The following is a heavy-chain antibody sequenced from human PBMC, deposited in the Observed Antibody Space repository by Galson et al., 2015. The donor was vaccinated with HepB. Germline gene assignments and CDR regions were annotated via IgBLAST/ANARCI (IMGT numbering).Heavy chain of an antibody. CDR2: ISSSSSTI. CDR3: ARNRELDYGDYGVFNYYYGMDV. Sequence: SLRLSCAASGFTFSSYSMNWVRQAPGKGLEWVSYISSSSSTIYYADSVKGRFTISRDNAKNSLYLQMNSLRDEDTAVYYCARNRELDYGDYGVFNYYYGMDVWGQGTTVTVSS. D-gene: IGHD4-17*01. V-gene: IGHV3-48*02. J-gene: IGHJ6*02. CDR1: GFTFSSYS.